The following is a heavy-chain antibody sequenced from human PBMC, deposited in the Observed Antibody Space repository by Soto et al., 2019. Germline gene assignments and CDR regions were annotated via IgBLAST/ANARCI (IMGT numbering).Heavy chain of an antibody. CDR2: IKKDGGGE. CDR3: ARAYPGPTQFLY. CDR1: GFTFSDYW. J-gene: IGHJ4*02. Sequence: GGSLRLSCAGSGFTFSDYWMNWVRQAPGKGLEWVANIKKDGGGELYVDSVKGRFTISRDNAKNTLYLQMNSLRAEDTAVYYCARAYPGPTQFLYWGQGTLVTVSS. V-gene: IGHV3-7*01. D-gene: IGHD2-21*01.